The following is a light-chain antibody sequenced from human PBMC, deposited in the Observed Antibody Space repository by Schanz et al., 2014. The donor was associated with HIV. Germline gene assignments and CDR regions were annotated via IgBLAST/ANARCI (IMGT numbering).Light chain of an antibody. CDR3: LQHNAYPLT. Sequence: IQMTQSPSSFSASTGDRVTIACRASQGISGYLAWFQHKPGKAPKLLIYSASTLQSGVPSRFSGSGSETDFNLTISCLQSEDFATYYCLQHNAYPLTFGQGTRLDI. V-gene: IGKV1-8*01. CDR1: QGISGY. CDR2: SAS. J-gene: IGKJ5*01.